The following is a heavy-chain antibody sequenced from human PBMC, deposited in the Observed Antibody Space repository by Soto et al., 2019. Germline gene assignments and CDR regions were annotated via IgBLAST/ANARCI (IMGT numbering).Heavy chain of an antibody. CDR2: ISSSSSTI. Sequence: PGGSLRLSCAASGFTFSSSSMNWVRQAPGKGLEWVSYISSSSSTIYYADSVKGRFTISRDNAKNSLYLQMNSLRDEDTAVYYCARDGGLLWFGEPYYYYGMDVWGQGTTVTVSS. D-gene: IGHD3-10*01. V-gene: IGHV3-48*02. CDR1: GFTFSSSS. CDR3: ARDGGLLWFGEPYYYYGMDV. J-gene: IGHJ6*02.